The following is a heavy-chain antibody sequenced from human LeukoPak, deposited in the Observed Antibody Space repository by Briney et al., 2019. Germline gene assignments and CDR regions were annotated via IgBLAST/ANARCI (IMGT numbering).Heavy chain of an antibody. CDR3: ARDLYNWNDVPGGGWFDP. CDR1: GGSISSSNW. J-gene: IGHJ5*02. V-gene: IGHV4-4*02. CDR2: IYYSGST. Sequence: SGTLSLTCAVSGGSISSSNWWSWVRQPPGKGLEWIGSIYYSGSTYYNPSLKSRVTISVDTSKNQFSLKLSSVTAADTAVYYCARDLYNWNDVPGGGWFDPWGQGTLVTVSS. D-gene: IGHD1-20*01.